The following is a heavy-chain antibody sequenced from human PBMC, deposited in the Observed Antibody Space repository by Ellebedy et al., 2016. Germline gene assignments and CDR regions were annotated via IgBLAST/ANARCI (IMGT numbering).Heavy chain of an antibody. CDR1: GFTFGTYA. V-gene: IGHV3-23*01. D-gene: IGHD6-19*01. J-gene: IGHJ4*02. CDR3: AKDQIRLAYFDY. CDR2: ISGSGGST. Sequence: GESLKISXAASGFTFGTYAMTWVRQAPGKGLEWVSGISGSGGSTYYADSVKGRFTISRDNSKNTLYLQMNSLRADDTAVYYCAKDQIRLAYFDYWGQGTLVTVSS.